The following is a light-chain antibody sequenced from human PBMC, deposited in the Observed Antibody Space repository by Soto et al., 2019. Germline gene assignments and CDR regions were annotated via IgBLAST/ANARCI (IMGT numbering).Light chain of an antibody. CDR1: QSVSSY. Sequence: EIVLTQSPATLSLSPGERATLSCRASQSVSSYLAWYQQKPGQAPRLLIYDASNRATGIPARFSGSGSRTDFTLTISSLEPEDFAVYYYQQRSNWPPYTFGQGTKLEI. CDR2: DAS. CDR3: QQRSNWPPYT. J-gene: IGKJ2*01. V-gene: IGKV3-11*01.